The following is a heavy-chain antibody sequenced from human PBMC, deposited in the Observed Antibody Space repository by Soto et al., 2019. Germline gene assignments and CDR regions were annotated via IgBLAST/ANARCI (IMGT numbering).Heavy chain of an antibody. J-gene: IGHJ4*02. CDR1: GGSISSSTYC. V-gene: IGHV4-39*01. CDR3: ANGPGTAAGIDY. CDR2: AYSSGST. D-gene: IGHD1-1*01. Sequence: QLHLLESGPGLVKPSETLSLTCTVSGGSISSSTYCWGWIRQPPGVGLDWIGSAYSSGSTYYSPSLRNRVTISLDTSKNQFSLKLTSVTAADTAVYYCANGPGTAAGIDYWGQGILVTVSS.